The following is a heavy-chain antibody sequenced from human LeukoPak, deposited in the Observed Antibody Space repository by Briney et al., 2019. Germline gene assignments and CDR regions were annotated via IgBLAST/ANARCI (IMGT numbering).Heavy chain of an antibody. J-gene: IGHJ4*02. CDR3: ARGLNSYGYSYFDY. CDR2: IYTSGST. Sequence: PSETLSLTCTVSGGSISSYYWSWIRQPAGKGLEWIGRIYTSGSTNYNPSLKSRVTMSVDTSKNQFSLKLSSVTAADTAVYYCARGLNSYGYSYFDYWGQGTLVTVSS. CDR1: GGSISSYY. V-gene: IGHV4-4*07. D-gene: IGHD5-18*01.